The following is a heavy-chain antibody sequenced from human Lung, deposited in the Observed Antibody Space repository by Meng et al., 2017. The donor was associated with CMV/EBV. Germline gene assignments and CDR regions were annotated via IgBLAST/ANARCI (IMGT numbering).Heavy chain of an antibody. CDR1: VGSISSGDYY. V-gene: IGHV4-30-4*08. J-gene: IGHJ4*02. Sequence: HVQLQDSGPGLVKPSQTLALTCTVSVGSISSGDYYWSWIRQPPGKGLEWIVYIYYSGSTYYTPSLKSRVTISVDTSKNQFSLKLSSVTAADTAVYYCARALDTAMVTFDYWGQGTLVTVSS. CDR3: ARALDTAMVTFDY. CDR2: IYYSGST. D-gene: IGHD5-18*01.